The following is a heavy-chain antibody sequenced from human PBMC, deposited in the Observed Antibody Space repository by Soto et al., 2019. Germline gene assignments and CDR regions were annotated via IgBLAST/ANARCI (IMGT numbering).Heavy chain of an antibody. J-gene: IGHJ6*02. CDR2: IYTSGST. D-gene: IGHD6-19*01. CDR1: GGSISNYY. Sequence: LSLTCTVSGGSISNYYWSWIRQPAGKGLEWIGRIYTSGSTNYSPSLKSRVTMSVDTSKNQFSLKLISVTAADTAVYYCARDLGSSGWHGVDVWGQGTTVTVSS. V-gene: IGHV4-4*07. CDR3: ARDLGSSGWHGVDV.